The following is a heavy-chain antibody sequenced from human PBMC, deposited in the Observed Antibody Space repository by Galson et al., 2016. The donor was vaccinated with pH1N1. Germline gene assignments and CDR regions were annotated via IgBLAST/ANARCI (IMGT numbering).Heavy chain of an antibody. J-gene: IGHJ4*02. CDR3: ARRYYFDY. CDR1: GYSVTRYY. Sequence: SVKVSCKAAGYSVTRYYMHWVRQAPGQGLEWMGIIDPSDGITTYSQKFQGRIILTRDTSTNSVHMELTTLRPDDSATYFCARRYYFDYWGQGTLVTVSS. V-gene: IGHV1-46*01. CDR2: IDPSDGIT.